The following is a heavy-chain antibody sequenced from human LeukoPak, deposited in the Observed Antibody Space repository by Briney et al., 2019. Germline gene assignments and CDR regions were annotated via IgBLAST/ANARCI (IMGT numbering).Heavy chain of an antibody. CDR2: ITGGGNT. V-gene: IGHV3-23*01. Sequence: GGSLRLSCSASGFTFSAYAMSWVRQAPGQGLEWVSSITGGGNTYYPDSVKGRFAISRDNSKNTSFLQMNSLRAEDTAIYYCAKYFSAPPAPFDYWGQGTLVTVSS. D-gene: IGHD1-14*01. J-gene: IGHJ4*02. CDR3: AKYFSAPPAPFDY. CDR1: GFTFSAYA.